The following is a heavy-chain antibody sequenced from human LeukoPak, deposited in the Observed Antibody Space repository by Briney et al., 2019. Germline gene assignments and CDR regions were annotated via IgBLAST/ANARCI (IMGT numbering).Heavy chain of an antibody. CDR1: GFTFSSCW. V-gene: IGHV3-74*01. CDR3: AKVSITGPFDY. Sequence: SGGSLRLSCAASGFTFSSCWMHWVRQAPGKGLVWVSRINSDGSSTSYADSVNGRFTISRDTAKNTLYLQMNSLRAEDTAVYYCAKVSITGPFDYWGQGTLVTVSS. D-gene: IGHD1-20*01. J-gene: IGHJ4*02. CDR2: INSDGSST.